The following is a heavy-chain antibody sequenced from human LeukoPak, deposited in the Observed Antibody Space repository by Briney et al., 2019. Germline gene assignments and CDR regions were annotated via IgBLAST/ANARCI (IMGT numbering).Heavy chain of an antibody. V-gene: IGHV1-3*01. CDR2: INAGNGNT. D-gene: IGHD6-19*01. J-gene: IGHJ5*02. Sequence: GASVKVSCKASGYTFSNYAVNWVRQAPGQRLEWMGWINAGNGNTKYSQKFQGRVTITRDTSASTAYMELSSLRSEDTAVYYCARDRSSGWYWFDPWGQGTLVTVSS. CDR3: ARDRSSGWYWFDP. CDR1: GYTFSNYA.